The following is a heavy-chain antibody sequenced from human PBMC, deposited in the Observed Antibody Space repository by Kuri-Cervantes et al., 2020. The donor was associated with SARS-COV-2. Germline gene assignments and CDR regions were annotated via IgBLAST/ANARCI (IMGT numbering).Heavy chain of an antibody. D-gene: IGHD6-13*01. CDR3: ARGALSSSSWTYYYYYYMDV. V-gene: IGHV1-69*05. CDR1: GGTFSSYA. Sequence: SVKVSCKASGGTFSSYAISWVRQAPGQGLEWMGGIIPIFGTANYAQKFQGRVTITTDESTSTAYMELSSLRSEDTAVYYCARGALSSSSWTYYYYYYMDVWGKGTTVTVSS. CDR2: IIPIFGTA. J-gene: IGHJ6*03.